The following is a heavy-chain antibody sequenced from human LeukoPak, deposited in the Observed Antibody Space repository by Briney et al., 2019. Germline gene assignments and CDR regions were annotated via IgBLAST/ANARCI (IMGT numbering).Heavy chain of an antibody. V-gene: IGHV3-21*01. D-gene: IGHD6-13*01. CDR1: GFTFSSYS. CDR3: ARELDTEYSSSWWD. Sequence: PGGSLRLSCAASGFTFSSYSMNWVRQAPGKGLEWVSSISSSSSYIYYADSVKGRFTISRDNAKNSLYLQMNSLRAEDTAVYYCARELDTEYSSSWWDWGQGTLVTVSS. J-gene: IGHJ4*02. CDR2: ISSSSSYI.